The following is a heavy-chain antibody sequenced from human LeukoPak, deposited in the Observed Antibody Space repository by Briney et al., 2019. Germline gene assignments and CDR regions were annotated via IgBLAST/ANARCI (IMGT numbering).Heavy chain of an antibody. Sequence: PGGSLRLSCAASGFIFNSFAMSWVRQAPGKGLEWVSAIGDNGGDTKYAASVKGRFTIYRDNSRNTLYLQMNSLRVEDTAIYYCGRDWKLDYWGQGTLVTVSS. D-gene: IGHD1-1*01. J-gene: IGHJ4*02. CDR2: IGDNGGDT. V-gene: IGHV3-23*01. CDR1: GFIFNSFA. CDR3: GRDWKLDY.